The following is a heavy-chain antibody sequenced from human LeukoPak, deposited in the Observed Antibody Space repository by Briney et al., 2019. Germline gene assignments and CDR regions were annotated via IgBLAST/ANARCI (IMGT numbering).Heavy chain of an antibody. J-gene: IGHJ4*02. D-gene: IGHD4-17*01. CDR2: INPNSGAT. V-gene: IGHV1-2*02. CDR3: ARDRRGAYGDYATSY. Sequence: ASVTVSCKASGYTFTGYYMHWVRQAPGQGLEWMGWINPNSGATNYAQKFQGRVTMTRDTSISTAYMELSRLRSDDTAVYYCARDRRGAYGDYATSYWGQGTLVTVSS. CDR1: GYTFTGYY.